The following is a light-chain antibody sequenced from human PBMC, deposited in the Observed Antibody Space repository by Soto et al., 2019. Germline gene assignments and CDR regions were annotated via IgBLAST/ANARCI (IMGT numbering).Light chain of an antibody. CDR1: SSDVGGYNY. J-gene: IGLJ1*01. Sequence: SVLTQPASVSGSPGQSITISCTGTSSDVGGYNYVSWYQQHPGKAPKLMIYEVSNRPSGVSNRFSGSKSGNTASLTISGLQAEDEADYYCSSYTSSSPRVFGTGTRSPS. CDR2: EVS. V-gene: IGLV2-14*01. CDR3: SSYTSSSPRV.